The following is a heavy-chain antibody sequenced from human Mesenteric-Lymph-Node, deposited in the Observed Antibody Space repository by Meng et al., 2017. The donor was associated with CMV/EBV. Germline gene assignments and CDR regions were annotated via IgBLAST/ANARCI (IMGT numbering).Heavy chain of an antibody. V-gene: IGHV3-30*04. CDR3: ARDKATAKGFMDY. D-gene: IGHD3-16*01. CDR2: ISYDGSNK. Sequence: CSASGFTFSSYAMHWVPQAPDKGLEWVAVISYDGSNKYYADSVKGRFPISRDNSKNTLYLQMNSLRAEDTAVYYCARDKATAKGFMDYWGQGTLVTVSS. CDR1: GFTFSSYA. J-gene: IGHJ4*02.